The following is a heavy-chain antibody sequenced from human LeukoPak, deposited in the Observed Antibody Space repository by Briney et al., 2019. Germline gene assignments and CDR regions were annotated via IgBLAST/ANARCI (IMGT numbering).Heavy chain of an antibody. CDR3: ARDLGGYSYGPGY. J-gene: IGHJ4*02. CDR2: ISYDGSNK. Sequence: GGSLRLSCAASGFTISSYAMSWVRQAPGKGLEWVAVISYDGSNKYYADSVKGRFTISRDNSKNTLYLQMNSLRAEDTAVYYCARDLGGYSYGPGYWGQGTLVTVSS. CDR1: GFTISSYA. D-gene: IGHD5-18*01. V-gene: IGHV3-30*04.